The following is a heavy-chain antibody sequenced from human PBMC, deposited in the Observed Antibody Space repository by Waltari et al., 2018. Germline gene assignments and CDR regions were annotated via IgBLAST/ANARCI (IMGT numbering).Heavy chain of an antibody. CDR1: GFIFSSYA. J-gene: IGHJ4*02. CDR2: ISYDGSNK. CDR3: ARQTEGTYYDFWSGFLNY. D-gene: IGHD3-3*01. V-gene: IGHV3-30*01. Sequence: QVQVVESGGGVVQPGRSLRLSCVASGFIFSSYAMHWVRQAPGKGLEWMAVISYDGSNKTFADSVKGRFTISRDNSKNTLYLQMNSLRAEDTAMYYCARQTEGTYYDFWSGFLNYWGQGTLVTVSS.